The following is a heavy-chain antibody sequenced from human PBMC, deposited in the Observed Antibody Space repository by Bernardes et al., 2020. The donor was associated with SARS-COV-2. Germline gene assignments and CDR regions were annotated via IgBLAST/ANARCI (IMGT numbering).Heavy chain of an antibody. J-gene: IGHJ6*02. V-gene: IGHV4-39*01. CDR3: AGSSCGIDCYIGGLRSWDYGMDV. Sequence: ETLSLTCTVSGGSVSSSNYYWGWIRQPPGKGLEWIGSIYSSGTSYYNPSLQSRVRESVDTSKNQFSLRLSFVTAADTGVYYCAGSSCGIDCYIGGLRSWDYGMDVWGQGTTVTVSS. CDR1: GGSVSSSNYY. D-gene: IGHD2-21*02. CDR2: IYSSGTS.